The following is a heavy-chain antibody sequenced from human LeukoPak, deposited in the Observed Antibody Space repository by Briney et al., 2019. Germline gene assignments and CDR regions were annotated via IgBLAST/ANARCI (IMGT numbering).Heavy chain of an antibody. CDR2: ITYDGSNK. CDR1: GFTFSSYG. J-gene: IGHJ5*02. CDR3: AKAPFGGSGPRWFDP. Sequence: GRSLRLSCAASGFTFSSYGMHWVRQAPGKGLEWVAVITYDGSNKYYADSVKGRFTISRDNSKTTLYLQMNCLRAEDTAVYYCAKAPFGGSGPRWFDPWGQGTLVTVSS. D-gene: IGHD3-10*01. V-gene: IGHV3-30*18.